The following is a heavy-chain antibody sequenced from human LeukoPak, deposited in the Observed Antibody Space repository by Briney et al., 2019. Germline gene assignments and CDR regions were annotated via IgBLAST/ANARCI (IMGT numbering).Heavy chain of an antibody. D-gene: IGHD4-23*01. J-gene: IGHJ3*02. CDR3: ARSHLGGNCGDAFDI. Sequence: GASVKVSCKASGYTFTSYYMHWVRQAPGQGLEWMGIINPSGGSTSYAQKFQGRVTMTRDTSTSTVYMELSSLRSEDTAVYYCARSHLGGNCGDAFDIWGQGTMVTVSS. V-gene: IGHV1-46*01. CDR1: GYTFTSYY. CDR2: INPSGGST.